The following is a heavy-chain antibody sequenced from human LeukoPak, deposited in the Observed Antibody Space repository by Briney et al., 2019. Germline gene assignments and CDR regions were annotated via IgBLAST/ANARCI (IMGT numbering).Heavy chain of an antibody. CDR2: ISYDGSNK. D-gene: IGHD5-12*01. Sequence: GGSLRLSCAASGFTFSIYGMHWVRQAPGEGRGWVAVISYDGSNKYYADSVKGRFTISRDNSKNTLYLQMNSLRAEDTAVYYCARESEEATIGGSFDYWGQGTLVTVSS. J-gene: IGHJ4*02. CDR1: GFTFSIYG. V-gene: IGHV3-30*19. CDR3: ARESEEATIGGSFDY.